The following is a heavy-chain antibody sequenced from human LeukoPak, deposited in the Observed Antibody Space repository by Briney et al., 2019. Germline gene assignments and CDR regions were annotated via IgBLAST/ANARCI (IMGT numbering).Heavy chain of an antibody. V-gene: IGHV1-18*01. CDR1: GYTFTSYG. J-gene: IGHJ3*02. CDR3: ARARYSSGWSKGLDAFDI. CDR2: ISAYNGNT. Sequence: ASVKVSCKASGYTFTSYGISWVRQAPGQGLEWMGWISAYNGNTNYAQKLQSRVTMTTDTSTSTAYMELRSLRSDDTAVYYCARARYSSGWSKGLDAFDIWGQGTMVTVSS. D-gene: IGHD6-19*01.